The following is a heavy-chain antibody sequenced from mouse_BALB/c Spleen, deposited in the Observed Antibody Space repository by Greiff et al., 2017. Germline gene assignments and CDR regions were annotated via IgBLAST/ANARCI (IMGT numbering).Heavy chain of an antibody. CDR1: GYAFTNYL. CDR3: ARWGYDYDEGFAY. V-gene: IGHV1-54*03. CDR2: INPGSGGT. D-gene: IGHD2-4*01. Sequence: QVQLQQSGAELVRPGTSVKVSCKASGYAFTNYLIEWVKQRPGQGLEWIGVINPGSGGTNYNEKFKGKATLTADKSSSTAYMQLSSLTSDDSAVYICARWGYDYDEGFAYWGQGTLVTVSA. J-gene: IGHJ3*01.